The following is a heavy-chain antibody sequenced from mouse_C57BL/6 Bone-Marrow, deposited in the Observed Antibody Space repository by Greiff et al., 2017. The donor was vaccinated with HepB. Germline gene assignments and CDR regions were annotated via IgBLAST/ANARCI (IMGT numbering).Heavy chain of an antibody. D-gene: IGHD2-4*01. CDR1: GYTFTSYW. J-gene: IGHJ3*01. Sequence: VQRVESGAELAKPGASVKLSCKASGYTFTSYWMHWVKQRPGQGLEWIGYINPSSGDTKYNQKFKDKATLTADKSSSTAYMQLSSLTYEDSAVYYCARRGICYDYEEVAYWGQGTLVTVSA. CDR3: ARRGICYDYEEVAY. CDR2: INPSSGDT. V-gene: IGHV1-7*01.